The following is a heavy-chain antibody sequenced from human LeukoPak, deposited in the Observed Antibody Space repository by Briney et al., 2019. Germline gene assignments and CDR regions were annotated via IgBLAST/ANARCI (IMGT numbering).Heavy chain of an antibody. Sequence: ASVKVSCKASGYMFAVFGITWVRQAPGQGLEWMGGIRVHNGDTNYAQKFQGRVTMTEDTSTDTAYMELSSLRSEDTAVYYCATEPNVVVVPAAKGDFQHWGQGTLVTVSS. CDR2: IRVHNGDT. CDR3: ATEPNVVVVPAAKGDFQH. J-gene: IGHJ1*01. CDR1: GYMFAVFG. D-gene: IGHD2-2*01. V-gene: IGHV1-18*01.